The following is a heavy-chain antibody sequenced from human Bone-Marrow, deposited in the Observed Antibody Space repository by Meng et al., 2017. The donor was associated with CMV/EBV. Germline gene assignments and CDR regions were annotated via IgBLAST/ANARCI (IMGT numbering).Heavy chain of an antibody. V-gene: IGHV1-8*01. CDR1: GYTFYSND. Sequence: ASGEGSWKAAGYTFYSNDINWVRQAPGQGLEWMGWMNPNSGNTGYTQKLQGRVTMTWNTSISTAFMELSSLRSEDKAVYYCARGTVGLQQWLLTYYSAMDVWGQWNTVIVTS. CDR3: ARGTVGLQQWLLTYYSAMDV. CDR2: MNPNSGNT. J-gene: IGHJ6*02. D-gene: IGHD6-19*01.